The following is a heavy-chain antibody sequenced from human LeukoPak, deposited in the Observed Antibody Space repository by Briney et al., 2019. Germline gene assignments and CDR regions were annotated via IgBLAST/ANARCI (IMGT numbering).Heavy chain of an antibody. V-gene: IGHV4-34*01. D-gene: IGHD2-2*01. CDR2: INHSGST. J-gene: IGHJ6*03. CDR3: GGRRSAAMLRYYMDV. CDR1: GGSFSGYY. Sequence: SETLSLTCAVYGGSFSGYYWSWIRQPPGKGLEWIGEINHSGSTNYNPSLKSRVTISVDTSKNQFSLKLSSVTAADTAVYYRGGRRSAAMLRYYMDVWGKGTTVTVSS.